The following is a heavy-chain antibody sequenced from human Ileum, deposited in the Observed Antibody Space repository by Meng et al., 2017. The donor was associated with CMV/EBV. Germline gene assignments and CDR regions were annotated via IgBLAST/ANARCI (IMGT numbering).Heavy chain of an antibody. CDR3: ARGWADVRLSGVMDL. D-gene: IGHD2/OR15-2a*01. V-gene: IGHV4-61*01. CDR1: GGSVSSDYYY. J-gene: IGHJ6*02. Sequence: SETLSPTCAVSGGSVSSDYYYWNWIRQPPGKGLEWVAYISNSGNTNSNPSLKSRVSISADAAKNMFSLRLTSVTAADTAVYYCARGWADVRLSGVMDLWGQGTTVTVSS. CDR2: ISNSGNT.